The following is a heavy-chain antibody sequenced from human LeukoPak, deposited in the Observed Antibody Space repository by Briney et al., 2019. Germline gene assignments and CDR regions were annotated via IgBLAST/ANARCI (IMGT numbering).Heavy chain of an antibody. J-gene: IGHJ4*02. Sequence: GSVEVSCKASGFTFSSYGISWVRQAPGQGVEWVGWISAYNGNTNYAQKLQGRVTMTTDTSTSTAYMELRSLRSDDTAVYYCARDYGSGSLHYWGQGTLVTVSS. CDR2: ISAYNGNT. V-gene: IGHV1-18*01. CDR3: ARDYGSGSLHY. CDR1: GFTFSSYG. D-gene: IGHD3-10*01.